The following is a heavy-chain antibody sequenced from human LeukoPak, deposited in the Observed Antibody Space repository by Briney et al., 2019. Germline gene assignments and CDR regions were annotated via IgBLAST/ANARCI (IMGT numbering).Heavy chain of an antibody. J-gene: IGHJ4*02. CDR3: VKSRRVGANQRGLFDY. CDR1: GFTFSGSA. CDR2: IRSKANNYAT. V-gene: IGHV3-73*01. Sequence: PGGSLRLSCAASGFTFSGSAIHWVRQASGKGLEWVGRIRSKANNYATAYAASVKGRFTISRDNSKNTVYLQMNSLRADDTAVYYCVKSRRVGANQRGLFDYWGQGTLVTVSP. D-gene: IGHD1-26*01.